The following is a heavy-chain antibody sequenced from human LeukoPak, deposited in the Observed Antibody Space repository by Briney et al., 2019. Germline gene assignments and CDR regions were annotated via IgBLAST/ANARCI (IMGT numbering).Heavy chain of an antibody. CDR3: ARAPNGYYPLDY. CDR2: IYYTGST. J-gene: IGHJ4*02. V-gene: IGHV4-59*11. Sequence: SETLSLTCTASGVSISTHFWTWIRQPPGMGLKWVGYIYYTGSTNYNPSLKSRVTISLDTSKNQFSLHLSFVTAADTAVYYCARAPNGYYPLDYWGQGTLVTVSS. D-gene: IGHD3-22*01. CDR1: GVSISTHF.